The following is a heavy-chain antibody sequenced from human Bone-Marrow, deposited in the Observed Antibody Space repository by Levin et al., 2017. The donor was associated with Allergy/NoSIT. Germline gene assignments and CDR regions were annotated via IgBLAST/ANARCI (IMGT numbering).Heavy chain of an antibody. D-gene: IGHD3-3*01. V-gene: IGHV2-5*02. CDR3: AHRITVFGVVTYFDY. CDR1: GFSLSTSGVG. J-gene: IGHJ4*02. CDR2: IYWDDGK. Sequence: SGPTLVKPTQTLTLTCTFSGFSLSTSGVGVGWIRQPPGKALEWLALIYWDDGKHYRPSLKSRLTITKDASKNEVVLTLSNLDPVDTATYYCAHRITVFGVVTYFDYWGQGTRVTVAS.